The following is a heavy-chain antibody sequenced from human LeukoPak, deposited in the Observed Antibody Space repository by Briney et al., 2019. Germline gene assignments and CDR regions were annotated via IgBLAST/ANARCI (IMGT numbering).Heavy chain of an antibody. J-gene: IGHJ4*02. CDR1: GFTFSSYA. D-gene: IGHD6-13*01. CDR3: VGIAAAGPFDY. CDR2: ISSSGGST. V-gene: IGHV3-23*01. Sequence: GGSLRLSCAASGFTFSSYAMSWVRQAPGKGLEWVSAISSSGGSTYYADSVKGRFTISRDNSKNTLYLQMNSLRAEDTAVYYCVGIAAAGPFDYWGQGALVTVSS.